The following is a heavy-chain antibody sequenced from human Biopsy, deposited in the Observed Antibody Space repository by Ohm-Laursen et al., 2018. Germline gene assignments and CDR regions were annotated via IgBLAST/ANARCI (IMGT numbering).Heavy chain of an antibody. Sequence: ASVKASCKASPYTFTDYNIHWMRQAPGQGLEWLGYINCKTGATNYAQKFQGTVTMTRNTSISTAYLALGSLRSADTAIYYCARDPLNGHKHFDYWGQGSLVTVSS. V-gene: IGHV1-2*02. J-gene: IGHJ4*02. CDR2: INCKTGAT. D-gene: IGHD2-8*01. CDR1: PYTFTDYN. CDR3: ARDPLNGHKHFDY.